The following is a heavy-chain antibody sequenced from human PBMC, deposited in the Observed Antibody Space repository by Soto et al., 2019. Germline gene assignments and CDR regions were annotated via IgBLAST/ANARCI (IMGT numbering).Heavy chain of an antibody. Sequence: QVQLVEAGGGVVQPGRSLRLSCAASGFTFSSYGRHWVRQAPGKGLEWVAVIWYDGSNKYYADSVKGRFTISRDNSKNTLYLQMNSLRAEDTAVYYCAREGPLAYCGGDCYSAYYGMDVWGQGTTVTVSS. J-gene: IGHJ6*02. CDR1: GFTFSSYG. CDR2: IWYDGSNK. V-gene: IGHV3-33*01. D-gene: IGHD2-21*02. CDR3: AREGPLAYCGGDCYSAYYGMDV.